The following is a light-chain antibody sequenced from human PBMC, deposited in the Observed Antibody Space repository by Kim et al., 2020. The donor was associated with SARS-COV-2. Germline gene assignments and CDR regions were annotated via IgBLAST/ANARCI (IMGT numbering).Light chain of an antibody. J-gene: IGKJ1*01. CDR3: VQGTHWPPKT. CDR2: QVS. Sequence: ASISCRSSQSLVHSDGYTYLNWFHQRPGQSPRRLVYQVSHRDSGVPDRFSGSGSGTDFTLKISRVEAEDVGLYYCVQGTHWPPKTFAQGTKVDIK. CDR1: QSLVHSDGYTY. V-gene: IGKV2-30*02.